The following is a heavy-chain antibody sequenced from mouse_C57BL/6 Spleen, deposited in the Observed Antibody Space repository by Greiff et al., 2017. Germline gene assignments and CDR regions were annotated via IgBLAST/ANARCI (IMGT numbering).Heavy chain of an antibody. CDR2: INPNYGTT. Sequence: VQLKESGPELVKPGASVKISCKASGYSFTDYNMNWVKQSNGKSLEWIGVINPNYGTTSYNQKFKGKATLTVDQSSSTAYMQLDSLTSEDSAVYYCATAQATDYFDYWGQGTTLTVSS. V-gene: IGHV1-39*01. CDR1: GYSFTDYN. CDR3: ATAQATDYFDY. J-gene: IGHJ2*01. D-gene: IGHD3-2*02.